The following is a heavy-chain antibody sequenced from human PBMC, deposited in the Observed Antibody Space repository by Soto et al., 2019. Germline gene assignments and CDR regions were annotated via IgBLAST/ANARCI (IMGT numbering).Heavy chain of an antibody. CDR3: ARDPSTYSRRFDY. V-gene: IGHV4-59*01. CDR2: IYYSGST. D-gene: IGHD5-18*01. CDR1: GGSISSYY. Sequence: PSETLSLTCTVSGGSISSYYWSWIRQPPRKGLEWIGYIYYSGSTNYNPSLKSRVTISVDTSKNQFSLKLSSVTAADTAVYYCARDPSTYSRRFDYWGQGTLVTVSS. J-gene: IGHJ4*02.